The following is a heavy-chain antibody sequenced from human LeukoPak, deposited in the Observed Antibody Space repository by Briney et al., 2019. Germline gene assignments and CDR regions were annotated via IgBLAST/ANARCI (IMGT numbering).Heavy chain of an antibody. J-gene: IGHJ4*02. CDR3: ARDPRDGYNSSDY. Sequence: SETLSLTCAVYGGSFSGYYWSWIRQPPGKGLEWIGEINHSGSTNYNPSLKSRVTISVDTSKNQFSLKLSSVTAADTAVYYCARDPRDGYNSSDYWGQGTLVTVSS. V-gene: IGHV4-34*01. CDR1: GGSFSGYY. CDR2: INHSGST. D-gene: IGHD5-24*01.